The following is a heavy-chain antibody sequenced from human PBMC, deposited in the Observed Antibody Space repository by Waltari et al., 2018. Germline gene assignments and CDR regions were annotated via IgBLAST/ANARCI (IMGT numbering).Heavy chain of an antibody. J-gene: IGHJ6*02. CDR3: ARDTIGGAARSYYYYGMDV. CDR2: IWYDGSNK. Sequence: QVQLVQSGAEVKKPGASVKVSCKVSGYTLTELSMHWVRQAPGKGLEWVAVIWYDGSNKYYADSVKGRFTISRDNSKNTLYLQMNSLRAEDTAVYYCARDTIGGAARSYYYYGMDVWGQGTTVTVSS. D-gene: IGHD6-6*01. V-gene: IGHV3-33*01. CDR1: GYTLTELS.